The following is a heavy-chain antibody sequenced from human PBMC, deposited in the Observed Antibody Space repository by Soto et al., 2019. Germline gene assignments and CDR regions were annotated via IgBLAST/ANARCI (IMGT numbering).Heavy chain of an antibody. J-gene: IGHJ4*01. D-gene: IGHD3-22*01. CDR1: GFTFSNAW. V-gene: IGHV3-15*07. CDR3: TTDSYGTMLVVGFDY. CDR2: IKSKTDGGTT. Sequence: GGSLRLSCAASGFTFSNAWINWVRQAPGKGLEWVGRIKSKTDGGTTDYAAPVKGRFAISRDDTKNMVYLQMNSPKTEDTGIFCFTTDSYGTMLVVGFDYWGHGTLVTVSS.